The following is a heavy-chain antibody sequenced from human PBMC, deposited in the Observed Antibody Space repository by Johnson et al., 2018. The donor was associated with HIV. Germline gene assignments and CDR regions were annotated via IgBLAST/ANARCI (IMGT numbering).Heavy chain of an antibody. V-gene: IGHV3-33*06. CDR1: GFTFSSYG. CDR2: IWYDGSNK. D-gene: IGHD1-26*01. J-gene: IGHJ3*02. Sequence: QMLLVESGGGVVQPGRSLRLSCAASGFTFSSYGMHWVRQAPGKGLEWVAVIWYDGSNKYYADSVKGRFTISRDNSKNTLYLQMNSLRAEDTAVYYCAKRYSGSLRDTFDIWGQGTMVTVSS. CDR3: AKRYSGSLRDTFDI.